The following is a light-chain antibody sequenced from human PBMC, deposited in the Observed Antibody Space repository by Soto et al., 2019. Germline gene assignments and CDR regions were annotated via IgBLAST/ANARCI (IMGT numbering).Light chain of an antibody. Sequence: QSALTQPASVSGSPGQSITISCTGTSSDVGGYNYVSWYQQHPGKAPKLMIYDVSTRPSGVSNRFSGSKSGNTASLTISGLQAEDEADYYCSSYTTSSTPYVFGTCTQLTVL. CDR2: DVS. CDR1: SSDVGGYNY. V-gene: IGLV2-14*03. CDR3: SSYTTSSTPYV. J-gene: IGLJ1*01.